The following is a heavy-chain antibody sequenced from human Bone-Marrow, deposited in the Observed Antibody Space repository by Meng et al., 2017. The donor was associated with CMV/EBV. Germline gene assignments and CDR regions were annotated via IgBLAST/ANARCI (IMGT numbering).Heavy chain of an antibody. CDR3: AHRRALLHYYDSSGYSGY. Sequence: SGPTLVKPTQTLTLTCTFSGFSLSTSGVGVGWIRQPPGKALEWLALIYWNDDKRYSPSLKSRLTITKDTTKNQVVLTMTNMDPVDTATYYCAHRRALLHYYDSSGYSGYWGQGTLVTVSS. D-gene: IGHD3-22*01. J-gene: IGHJ4*02. CDR1: GFSLSTSGVG. V-gene: IGHV2-5*01. CDR2: IYWNDDK.